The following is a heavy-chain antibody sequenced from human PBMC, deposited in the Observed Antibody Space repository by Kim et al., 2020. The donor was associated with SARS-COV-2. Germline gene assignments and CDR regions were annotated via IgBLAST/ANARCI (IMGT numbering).Heavy chain of an antibody. CDR1: GYTFTSYD. Sequence: ASVKVSCKASGYTFTSYDINWVRQATGQGLEWMGWMNPNSGNTGYAQKFQGRVTMTTNTSIGTAYMELSSLRSEDTAVYCCARGRRYFDWLSPYYYYYTMDVWGQGTTVTVSS. D-gene: IGHD3-9*01. CDR2: MNPNSGNT. V-gene: IGHV1-8*01. CDR3: ARGRRYFDWLSPYYYYYTMDV. J-gene: IGHJ6*02.